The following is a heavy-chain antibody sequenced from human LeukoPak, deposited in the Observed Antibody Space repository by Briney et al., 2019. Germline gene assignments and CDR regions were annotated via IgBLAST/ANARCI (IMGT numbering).Heavy chain of an antibody. CDR2: IYYSGST. V-gene: IGHV4-31*03. CDR3: ARDLRGATRYFDL. Sequence: SETLSLTCTVSGGSISSGGYYWSWIRQHPGKGLEWIGYIYYSGSTYYNPSLKSRVTISVDTSKNQFSLKLSSVTAADTAVYYCARDLRGATRYFDLWGRGTLVTVSS. J-gene: IGHJ2*01. CDR1: GGSISSGGYY. D-gene: IGHD5/OR15-5a*01.